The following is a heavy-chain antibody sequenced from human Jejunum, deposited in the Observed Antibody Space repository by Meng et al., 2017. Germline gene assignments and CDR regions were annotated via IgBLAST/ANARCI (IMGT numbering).Heavy chain of an antibody. Sequence: QVQLVLTFSVVRKPGTSLQFSCKASGYTFINYGIVWARQAPGQGLEWMGWIITYNGNTNYAQNFQDRVTMTTDTSTSTAFMELRSLRSDDTAVYFCARVHIVGGYYTYWGQGTLVTVSS. CDR3: ARVHIVGGYYTY. J-gene: IGHJ4*02. CDR1: GYTFINYG. D-gene: IGHD3-3*01. V-gene: IGHV1-18*01. CDR2: IITYNGNT.